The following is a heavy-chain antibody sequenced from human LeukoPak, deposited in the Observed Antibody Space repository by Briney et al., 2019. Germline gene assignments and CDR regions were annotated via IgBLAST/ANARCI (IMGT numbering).Heavy chain of an antibody. D-gene: IGHD3-3*01. J-gene: IGHJ4*02. V-gene: IGHV1-3*01. Sequence: ASVKVSCKASGYTFTSYAMHWVRQAPGQRLEWMGWINAGNGNTKYSQKFQGRVTITRDTSASTAYMELSSLRSEDTAVYYCARSYYDFWSGYYISGGPDYWGQGTLVTVSS. CDR2: INAGNGNT. CDR1: GYTFTSYA. CDR3: ARSYYDFWSGYYISGGPDY.